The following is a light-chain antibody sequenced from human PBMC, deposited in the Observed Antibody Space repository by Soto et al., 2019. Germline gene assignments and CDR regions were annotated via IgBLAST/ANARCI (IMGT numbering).Light chain of an antibody. V-gene: IGLV2-14*01. Sequence: QSVLTQPASVSGSPGQSITISCTGTTSDIGAYNYVSWYQHNPGNAPKLMIYEVTNRPSGVSSRFSGSKSGSTASLTISGLQSEDEADYYCSSYTSRGTLVFGGGTKLTVL. CDR3: SSYTSRGTLV. J-gene: IGLJ3*02. CDR1: TSDIGAYNY. CDR2: EVT.